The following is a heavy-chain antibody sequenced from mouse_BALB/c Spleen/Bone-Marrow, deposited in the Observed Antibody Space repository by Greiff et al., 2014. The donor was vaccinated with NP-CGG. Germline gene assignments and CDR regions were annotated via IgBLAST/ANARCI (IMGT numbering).Heavy chain of an antibody. CDR2: IDPANGNT. Sequence: VQLKESGAELVKPGASVKLSCTASGFNIKDTYIHWVKQRPEQGLEWIGRIDPANGNTKYDPKFQGKATITADTSSHTAYLQLSSLTSEDTAVYYCAEITTAAYYVMDYWGQGTSVTVSS. CDR3: AEITTAAYYVMDY. D-gene: IGHD1-2*01. J-gene: IGHJ4*01. V-gene: IGHV14-3*02. CDR1: GFNIKDTY.